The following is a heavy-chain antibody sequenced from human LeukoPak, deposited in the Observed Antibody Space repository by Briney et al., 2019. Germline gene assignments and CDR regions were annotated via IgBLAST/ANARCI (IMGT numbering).Heavy chain of an antibody. CDR1: GFTLDDYA. D-gene: IGHD2/OR15-2a*01. CDR2: INNVASHI. V-gene: IGHV3-21*01. CDR3: TRDATYYLRYGYFDY. Sequence: PGRSLRLSCVASGFTLDDYAMHWVRQAPGKGLEWVSSINNVASHIYYAGSVRGRFTISRDNAKNSVYLQMNSLRAEDTAVYYCTRDATYYLRYGYFDYWGQGTLVTVSS. J-gene: IGHJ4*02.